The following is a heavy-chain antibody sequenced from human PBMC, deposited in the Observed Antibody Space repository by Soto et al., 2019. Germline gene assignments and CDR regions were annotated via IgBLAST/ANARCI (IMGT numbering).Heavy chain of an antibody. CDR3: ARLVVVAPVANA. V-gene: IGHV4-39*02. D-gene: IGHD2-2*01. CDR2: IFYTGTT. CDR1: GGSISYNSYY. Sequence: SETLSLTCSVSGGSISYNSYYWGWIRQPPGKGLEWVGGIFYTGTTYYSPSLKDRVTISVDTSKNSFSLNLASVTAADTAVYFCARLVVVAPVANAWGQGTLVTVSS. J-gene: IGHJ5*02.